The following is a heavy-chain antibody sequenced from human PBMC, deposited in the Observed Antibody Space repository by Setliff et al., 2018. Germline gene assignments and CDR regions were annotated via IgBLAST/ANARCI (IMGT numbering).Heavy chain of an antibody. J-gene: IGHJ5*02. Sequence: GGSLRLSCAAFGITFSRFWINWVRQAPGKGLEWVANINPDGSEKRYVDSVNGRLTISRDNAKNSLYLQMSSLTAEDTAVYFCVPGRGSWGQGALVTVSS. CDR3: VPGRGS. V-gene: IGHV3-7*01. CDR2: INPDGSEK. D-gene: IGHD6-25*01. CDR1: GITFSRFW.